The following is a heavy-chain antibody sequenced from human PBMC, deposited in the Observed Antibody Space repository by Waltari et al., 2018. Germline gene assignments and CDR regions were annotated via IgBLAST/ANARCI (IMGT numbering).Heavy chain of an antibody. Sequence: EVQLVESGGALGQPGGSLRLSCTDPGFTFSNFWMTWVRQAPGKGLEWVAMIGHDASATYYVGSVKGRFTVSRDNAKSSLFLQMNSLSVEDTAVYYCARDFAYGRFDYWGQGTLVTVSS. D-gene: IGHD3-10*01. CDR1: GFTFSNFW. CDR2: IGHDASAT. J-gene: IGHJ4*02. V-gene: IGHV3-7*03. CDR3: ARDFAYGRFDY.